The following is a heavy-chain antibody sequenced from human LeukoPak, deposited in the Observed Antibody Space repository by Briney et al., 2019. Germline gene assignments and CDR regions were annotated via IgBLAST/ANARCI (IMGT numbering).Heavy chain of an antibody. V-gene: IGHV3-53*01. Sequence: GGSLRLSCAASGFTVSSNYMSWVRQAPGKGLEWVSVIYSGGSTYYADSVRGRFTISRDNSKNTLYLQMNSLRAEDTAVYYCAREGYSYGFDYWGQGTLVTVSS. J-gene: IGHJ4*02. CDR1: GFTVSSNY. CDR3: AREGYSYGFDY. D-gene: IGHD5-18*01. CDR2: IYSGGST.